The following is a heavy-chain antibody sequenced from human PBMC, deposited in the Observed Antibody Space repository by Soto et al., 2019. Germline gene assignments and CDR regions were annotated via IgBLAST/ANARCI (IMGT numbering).Heavy chain of an antibody. CDR1: GFTFSSYG. D-gene: IGHD3-10*01. CDR2: IWYDGSNR. Sequence: QVQLVESGGGVVQPGRSLRLSCAASGFTFSSYGMHWVRQAPGKGLEWVAVIWYDGSNRYYVDSVRGRFTISRDNSKNTLYLQMNSLRAEDTAVYYCARDPGYGSGIGWLDPWGQGTLVTVSS. CDR3: ARDPGYGSGIGWLDP. J-gene: IGHJ5*02. V-gene: IGHV3-33*01.